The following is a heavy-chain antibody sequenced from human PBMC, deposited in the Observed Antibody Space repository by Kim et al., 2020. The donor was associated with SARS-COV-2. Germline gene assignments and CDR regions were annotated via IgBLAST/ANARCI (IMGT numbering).Heavy chain of an antibody. CDR2: IGGSGRYI. Sequence: GGSLRLSCVASGFTFSSFTMSWVRQAPGKGLEWVSSIGGSGRYINYADSLKGRFTISRDNAKNSLHLQMNSLRAEDTAVYYCAALIGSCSSATCLDSWG. CDR1: GFTFSSFT. V-gene: IGHV3-21*01. CDR3: AALIGSCSSATCLDS. D-gene: IGHD2-2*01. J-gene: IGHJ5*01.